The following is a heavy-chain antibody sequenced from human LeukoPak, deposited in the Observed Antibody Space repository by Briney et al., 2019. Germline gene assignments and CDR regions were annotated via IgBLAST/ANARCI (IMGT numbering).Heavy chain of an antibody. CDR1: GFTFSSYA. V-gene: IGHV3-23*01. CDR3: AKAGGGEYDYDSSGYYYFDY. Sequence: GGSLRLSCAASGFTFSSYAMSWVRQAPGKGLEWVSAISGSGGSTYYADSVKGRFTISRDNSKNTLYLQMNSLRAEDTAVYYCAKAGGGEYDYDSSGYYYFDYWGQGTLVTVSS. CDR2: ISGSGGST. J-gene: IGHJ4*02. D-gene: IGHD3-22*01.